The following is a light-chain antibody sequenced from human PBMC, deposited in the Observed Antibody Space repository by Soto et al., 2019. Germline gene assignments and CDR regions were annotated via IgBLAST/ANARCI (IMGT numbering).Light chain of an antibody. CDR1: SSNIGNNY. Sequence: QSVLTQPASVSAAPGQKVTISCSGSSSNIGNNYVSWYQQLPGTAPKLLIYDNNKRPSGIPDRVSGSKSGTSATLGITGLQTGDEADYYCGTWDSSLSAGVFGGGTKLTVL. V-gene: IGLV1-51*01. J-gene: IGLJ2*01. CDR2: DNN. CDR3: GTWDSSLSAGV.